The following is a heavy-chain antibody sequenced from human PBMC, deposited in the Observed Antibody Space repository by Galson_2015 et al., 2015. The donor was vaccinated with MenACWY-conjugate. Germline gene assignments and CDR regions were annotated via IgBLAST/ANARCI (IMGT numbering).Heavy chain of an antibody. CDR3: VANGYYTLEH. V-gene: IGHV4-39*07. CDR1: GRSVSNRSYY. Sequence: ETLSLTCTVSGRSVSNRSYYWGWIRQPPGKGLEWIGEIYHSGSTNYNPSLKSRLTISVDKSKNQFSLQLTSVTAADTAVYYWVANGYYTLEHWGQGTPVTVSS. D-gene: IGHD3-3*01. CDR2: IYHSGST. J-gene: IGHJ4*02.